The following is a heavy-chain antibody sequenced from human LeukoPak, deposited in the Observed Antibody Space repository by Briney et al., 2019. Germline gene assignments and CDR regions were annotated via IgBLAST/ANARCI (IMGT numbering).Heavy chain of an antibody. CDR2: INQDGSVK. CDR1: GFTFRSYW. J-gene: IGHJ4*02. D-gene: IGHD5-12*01. CDR3: ARVGYSRWNLEY. V-gene: IGHV3-7*01. Sequence: PGGSLRLSCAASGFTFRSYWMSWVRQAPGKGLEWVANINQDGSVKYYVDSVKGRFTISRDNAKNSLYVQMNSLRDEDTAVYYCARVGYSRWNLEYWGQGTLVTVSS.